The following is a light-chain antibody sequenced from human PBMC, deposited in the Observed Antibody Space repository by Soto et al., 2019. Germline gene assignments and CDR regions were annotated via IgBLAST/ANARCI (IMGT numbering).Light chain of an antibody. CDR1: QSLNSD. Sequence: ETVMTQSPATLSMSPGERATLSCRASQSLNSDLAWYQQKPGQAPRLLIYGSSTRAVGIPGRFSGSGSVTDFTLTLSSLQSEDFAFYYCQQYNSWPLTFGGGTKVDI. J-gene: IGKJ4*01. V-gene: IGKV3-15*01. CDR3: QQYNSWPLT. CDR2: GSS.